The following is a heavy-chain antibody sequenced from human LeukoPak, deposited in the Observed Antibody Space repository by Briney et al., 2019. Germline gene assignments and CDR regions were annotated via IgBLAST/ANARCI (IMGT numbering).Heavy chain of an antibody. Sequence: ASVKVSCKASGGTFSSYAISWVRQAPGQGLEWMGWTSGYNGNTKYAQKLQGRVTMTTDTSTSIVYMELRSLRSDDTAVYYCARDNDILTGYPDYWGQGTLVSVSS. V-gene: IGHV1-18*01. D-gene: IGHD3-9*01. CDR1: GGTFSSYA. CDR3: ARDNDILTGYPDY. J-gene: IGHJ4*02. CDR2: TSGYNGNT.